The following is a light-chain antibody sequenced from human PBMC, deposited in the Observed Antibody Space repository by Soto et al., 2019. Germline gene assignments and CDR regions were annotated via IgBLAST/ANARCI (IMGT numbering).Light chain of an antibody. J-gene: IGKJ1*01. CDR1: QGVNTW. V-gene: IGKV1-5*01. CDR2: DAS. CDR3: QQYNTYPQT. Sequence: DIQMTRSPSTLSASVGDRVTITCRASQGVNTWLAWYQQKPGKAPKVIIYDASFLESGVPSRFSGSGYGTEFTLTISSLQPDDCATYDGQQYNTYPQTFGQGTKVDIK.